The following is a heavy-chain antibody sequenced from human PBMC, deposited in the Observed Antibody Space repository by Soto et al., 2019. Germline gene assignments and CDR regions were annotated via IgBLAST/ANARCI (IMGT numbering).Heavy chain of an antibody. CDR3: ASQLAYWGGDCYTEPMDY. CDR2: INPNTGGT. J-gene: IGHJ4*02. D-gene: IGHD2-21*02. CDR1: GYTFTGYY. Sequence: QAQLVQSGAEVKKPGASVKVSCKASGYTFTGYYIQWVRQAPGQGLEWMGWINPNTGGTNYAQKLQGRVTMTRDTSSRTAYMELSRLGSDDTAVCYCASQLAYWGGDCYTEPMDYWGQGTLVHVSS. V-gene: IGHV1-2*02.